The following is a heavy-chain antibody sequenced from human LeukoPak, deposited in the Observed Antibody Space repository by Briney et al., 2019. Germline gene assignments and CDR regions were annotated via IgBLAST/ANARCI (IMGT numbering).Heavy chain of an antibody. CDR2: ISGSGGST. CDR1: GLTFSSYA. D-gene: IGHD2-21*02. J-gene: IGHJ4*02. V-gene: IGHV3-23*01. CDR3: AKDEIRIVVVTAMDY. Sequence: GGSLRLSCAASGLTFSSYAMSWVRQAPGKGLEWVSAISGSGGSTYYADSVKGRFTISRDNSKNTLYLQMNSLRAEDTAVYYCAKDEIRIVVVTAMDYWGQGTLVTVSS.